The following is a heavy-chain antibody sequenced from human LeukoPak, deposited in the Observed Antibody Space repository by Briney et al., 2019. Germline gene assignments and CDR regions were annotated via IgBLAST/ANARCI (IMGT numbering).Heavy chain of an antibody. V-gene: IGHV4-31*03. Sequence: SETLSLTCTVSGGSISSGGYYWSWIRQHPGQGLEWIGYIYYSGSTYYNPSLKSRVTISVDTSKNQFSLKLSSVTAADTAVYYCASLKVDSSGYYSWWFDPWGQGTLVTVSS. CDR1: GGSISSGGYY. CDR3: ASLKVDSSGYYSWWFDP. CDR2: IYYSGST. J-gene: IGHJ5*02. D-gene: IGHD3-22*01.